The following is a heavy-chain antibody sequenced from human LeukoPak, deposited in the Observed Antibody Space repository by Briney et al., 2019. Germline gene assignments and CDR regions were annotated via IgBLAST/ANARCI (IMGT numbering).Heavy chain of an antibody. D-gene: IGHD5-18*01. CDR1: GFPFRNFW. V-gene: IGHV3-21*01. CDR2: ISGSGGSI. Sequence: PGGSLLLSCAASGFPFRNFWMSWVRQAPGKWLEWVSAISGSGGSIYYEDSVKGRFTISRDHAKNSLYLQMNSLRAEDTAVYYCARANGYSYGSGNYYYYYMDVWGKGTTVTVSS. CDR3: ARANGYSYGSGNYYYYYMDV. J-gene: IGHJ6*03.